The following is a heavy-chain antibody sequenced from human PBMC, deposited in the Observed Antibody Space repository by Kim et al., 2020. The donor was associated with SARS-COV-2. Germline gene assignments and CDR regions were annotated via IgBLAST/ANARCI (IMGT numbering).Heavy chain of an antibody. CDR2: ISAYNGNT. CDR3: ASAPHAGYSSSSDAFDI. D-gene: IGHD6-13*01. CDR1: GYTFTSYG. V-gene: IGHV1-18*01. J-gene: IGHJ3*02. Sequence: ASVKVSCKASGYTFTSYGISWVRQAPGQGLEWMGWISAYNGNTNYAQKLQGRVTMTTDTSTSTAYMELRSLRSDDTAVYYCASAPHAGYSSSSDAFDIWGQGTMVTVSS.